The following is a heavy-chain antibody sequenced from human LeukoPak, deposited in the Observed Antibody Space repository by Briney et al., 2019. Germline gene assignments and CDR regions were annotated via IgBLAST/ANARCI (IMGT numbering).Heavy chain of an antibody. CDR3: ARGGPWEAAAGTSWFDP. D-gene: IGHD6-13*01. CDR2: ISAYNGNT. J-gene: IGHJ5*02. Sequence: ASVKVSCKASGYTFASYGISWVRQAPGQGREWMGWISAYNGNTNYAQKLQGRVTMTTDTSTSTAYMELRSLRSDDTAVYYCARGGPWEAAAGTSWFDPWGQGTLVTVSS. V-gene: IGHV1-18*01. CDR1: GYTFASYG.